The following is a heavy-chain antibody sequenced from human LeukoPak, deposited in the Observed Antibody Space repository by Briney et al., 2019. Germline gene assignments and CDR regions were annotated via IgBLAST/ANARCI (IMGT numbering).Heavy chain of an antibody. Sequence: APVKVSFKASRYTFTSYDINWVRDAAGQGLEWMGWMNPTSGRTGYAQKFQGRVTMTGDASIDTAYMELSNLRSEDTAVYYCSRLSETPDSCGLGGYYYLGYWGQGTPVTVSS. V-gene: IGHV1-8*01. CDR1: RYTFTSYD. CDR2: MNPTSGRT. CDR3: SRLSETPDSCGLGGYYYLGY. D-gene: IGHD2-21*02. J-gene: IGHJ4*02.